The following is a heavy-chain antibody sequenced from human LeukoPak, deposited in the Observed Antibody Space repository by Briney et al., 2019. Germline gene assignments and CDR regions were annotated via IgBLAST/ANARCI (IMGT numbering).Heavy chain of an antibody. CDR3: ATGALDY. Sequence: GGSLRLSCAASGFTFSSYSMNWVCQAPGKGLEGVSYISSSSSSLYYTDFEKGRFTISRDNAKNSLYLQMNSLRAEDTAGYYCATGALDYWGQGTLVTVSS. V-gene: IGHV3-48*01. CDR1: GFTFSSYS. CDR2: ISSSSSSL. J-gene: IGHJ4*02.